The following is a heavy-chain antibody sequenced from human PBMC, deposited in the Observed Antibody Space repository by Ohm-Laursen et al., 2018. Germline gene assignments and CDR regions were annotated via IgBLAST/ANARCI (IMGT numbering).Heavy chain of an antibody. CDR2: MNPNSGNT. Sequence: SVKVSCKASGYTFTGYYMHWVRQAPGQGLEWMGWMNPNSGNTGYAQKFQGRVTMTRNTSISTAYMELSSLRSEDTAVYYCARVRADSSGYKRGFDYWGQGTLVTVSS. D-gene: IGHD3-22*01. V-gene: IGHV1-8*02. CDR1: GYTFTGYY. CDR3: ARVRADSSGYKRGFDY. J-gene: IGHJ4*02.